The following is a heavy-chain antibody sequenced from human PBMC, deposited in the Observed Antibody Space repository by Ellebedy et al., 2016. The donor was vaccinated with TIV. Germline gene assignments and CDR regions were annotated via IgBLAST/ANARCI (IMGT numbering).Heavy chain of an antibody. CDR1: GFTFSSYG. Sequence: GESLKISCAASGFTFSSYGMHWVRQAPGKGLEWVAVISSDGSNKYYADSVKGRFTISRDNSKNTLYLQMNSLRAEDTAVYYCAKVLGSGNGMDVWGQGTTVTVSS. D-gene: IGHD1-26*01. CDR2: ISSDGSNK. CDR3: AKVLGSGNGMDV. V-gene: IGHV3-30*18. J-gene: IGHJ6*02.